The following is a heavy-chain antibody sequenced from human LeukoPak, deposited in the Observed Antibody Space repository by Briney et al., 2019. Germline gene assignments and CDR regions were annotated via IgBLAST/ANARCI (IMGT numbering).Heavy chain of an antibody. D-gene: IGHD5-12*01. CDR3: ARDQGGYGTGAYAFDI. V-gene: IGHV1-46*01. CDR1: GYTFTSHY. Sequence: ASVKVSCKASGYTFTSHYMHWVRQAPGQGLEWMGIINPSGGSTSYAQKFQGRVTMTRDMSTSTVYMELSSLRSEDTAVYYCARDQGGYGTGAYAFDIWGQGTMVTVSS. J-gene: IGHJ3*02. CDR2: INPSGGST.